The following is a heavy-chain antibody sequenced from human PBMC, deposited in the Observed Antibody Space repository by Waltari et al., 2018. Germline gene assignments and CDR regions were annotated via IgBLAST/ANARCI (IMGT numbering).Heavy chain of an antibody. V-gene: IGHV3-23*01. CDR3: AKGSRGYTNYFFDY. CDR1: GFSFMGYA. Sequence: EVQLLESAGGLVQPGGALSVSCAASGFSFMGYAMSWVRQAPGEGLEWVASVSGSGATPFYADSVKGRFTIVRDNSRDTVYLQMNSLRVDDSAVYYCAKGSRGYTNYFFDYWGQGALVTVSS. J-gene: IGHJ4*02. D-gene: IGHD3-16*02. CDR2: VSGSGATP.